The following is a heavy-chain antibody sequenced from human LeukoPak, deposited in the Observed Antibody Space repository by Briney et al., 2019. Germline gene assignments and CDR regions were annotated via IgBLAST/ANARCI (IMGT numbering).Heavy chain of an antibody. CDR1: GFTFSNHG. CDR2: IWNDGSNK. J-gene: IGHJ4*02. Sequence: PGKSLRLSCEASGFTFSNHGMHWVRQAPGKGLEWVALIWNDGSNKYYGDSVKGRFTISRDNTNNTIHLHMNSLRAEDTAMYYYARDFQWRPFDYWGQGTLVTVSS. V-gene: IGHV3-33*01. CDR3: ARDFQWRPFDY. D-gene: IGHD6-19*01.